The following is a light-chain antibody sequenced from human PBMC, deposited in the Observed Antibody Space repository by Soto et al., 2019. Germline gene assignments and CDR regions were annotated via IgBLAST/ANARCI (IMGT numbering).Light chain of an antibody. CDR3: QQRNSWPPTFT. CDR2: DTS. J-gene: IGKJ5*01. Sequence: EIVLTQSPATLSLSPGERATLSCRASQSVGSFLAWYQQKPGQAPRLLIYDTSIRATGIPARFSGGGSGTDFTLTISSLEPEDFAVYYCQQRNSWPPTFTFGQGTRLEIK. CDR1: QSVGSF. V-gene: IGKV3-11*01.